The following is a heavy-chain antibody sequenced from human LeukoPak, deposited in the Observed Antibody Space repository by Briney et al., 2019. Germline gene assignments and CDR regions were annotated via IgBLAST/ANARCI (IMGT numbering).Heavy chain of an antibody. J-gene: IGHJ4*02. Sequence: PSETLSLTCAVYGGSFSGYYWSWIRRPPGKGLECHGEINHSGSTNYNPSLKSRVTISVDTSKNQFSLKLSSVTAADTAVYYCARGRGDYVWGSYRHGLNYWGQGTLVTVSS. CDR3: ARGRGDYVWGSYRHGLNY. CDR2: INHSGST. V-gene: IGHV4-34*01. CDR1: GGSFSGYY. D-gene: IGHD3-16*02.